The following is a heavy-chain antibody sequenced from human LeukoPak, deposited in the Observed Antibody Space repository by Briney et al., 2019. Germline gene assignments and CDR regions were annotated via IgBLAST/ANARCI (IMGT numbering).Heavy chain of an antibody. CDR2: IRYDGSNK. D-gene: IGHD3-9*01. CDR1: GFTFSSYD. V-gene: IGHV3-30*02. Sequence: PGGSLRLSCAASGFTFSSYDMHWVRQAPGKGLEWVAFIRYDGSNKYYADSVKGRFTISRDNSKNTLYLQMNSLRAEDTAVYYCAKVVDYDILTGSDYWGQGTLVTVSS. CDR3: AKVVDYDILTGSDY. J-gene: IGHJ4*02.